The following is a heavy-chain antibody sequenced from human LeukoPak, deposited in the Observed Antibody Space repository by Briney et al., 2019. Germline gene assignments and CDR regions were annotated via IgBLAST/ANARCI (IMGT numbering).Heavy chain of an antibody. Sequence: GGSLRLSCAASGFTFSSYWMSWVRQAPGKGLEWVANIKQDGSEKYYVDSVKGRFTISRDNAKNSLYLQMNSLRAEDTAVYYCARDVIVVVPAAIDSYGDSPYYYYYYGMDVWGQGTTVTVSS. CDR1: GFTFSSYW. CDR2: IKQDGSEK. D-gene: IGHD2-2*01. J-gene: IGHJ6*02. CDR3: ARDVIVVVPAAIDSYGDSPYYYYYYGMDV. V-gene: IGHV3-7*01.